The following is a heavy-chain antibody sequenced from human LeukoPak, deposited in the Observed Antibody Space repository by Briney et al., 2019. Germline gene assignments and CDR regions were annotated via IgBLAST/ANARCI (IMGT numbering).Heavy chain of an antibody. D-gene: IGHD1-14*01. CDR2: IYYSGST. Sequence: SETLSLTCTVSGGSISSSSYYWGWIRQPPGKGLEWIGSIYYSGSTYYNPSLKSRVTISVDTSKNQFSLKLSSVTAADTAVYYCARTNRIQNWFDPWGQGTLVTVSS. CDR3: ARTNRIQNWFDP. V-gene: IGHV4-39*07. J-gene: IGHJ5*02. CDR1: GGSISSSSYY.